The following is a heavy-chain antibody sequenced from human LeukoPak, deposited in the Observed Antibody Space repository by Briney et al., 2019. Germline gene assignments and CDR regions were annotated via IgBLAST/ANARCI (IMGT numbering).Heavy chain of an antibody. J-gene: IGHJ3*02. CDR3: AKDYYDSSGYRKRAFDI. CDR1: GFTFSSYE. D-gene: IGHD3-22*01. Sequence: WGSLRLSCAASGFTFSSYEMNWVRQAPGKGLEWVSYISSSGSTIYYADSVKGRFTISRDNAKNSLYLQMNSLRAEDTAVYYCAKDYYDSSGYRKRAFDIWGQGTMVTVSS. CDR2: ISSSGSTI. V-gene: IGHV3-48*03.